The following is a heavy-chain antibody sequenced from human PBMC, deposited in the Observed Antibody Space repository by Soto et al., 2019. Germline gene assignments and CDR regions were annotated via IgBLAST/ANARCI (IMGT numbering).Heavy chain of an antibody. CDR1: GFIFSNYG. V-gene: IGHV3-30*18. CDR2: ISYDGSNK. D-gene: IGHD1-26*01. Sequence: GESLKISCAASGFIFSNYGMHWVRQAPGKGLEWVAVISYDGSNKYYADSVKGRFTISRDNSKNTLYLQMSSLRAEDTAVYYCAKDVVAKLGATIGMDVWGQGTTVTVSS. J-gene: IGHJ6*02. CDR3: AKDVVAKLGATIGMDV.